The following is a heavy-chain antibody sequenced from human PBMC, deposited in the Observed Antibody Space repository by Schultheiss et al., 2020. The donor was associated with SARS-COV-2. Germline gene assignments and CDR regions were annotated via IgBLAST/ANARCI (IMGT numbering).Heavy chain of an antibody. Sequence: SETLSLTCAVYGGSFSGYYWSWIRQPPGKGLEWIGEINHSGSTNYNPSLKSRVTISVDTSKNQFSLKLTSVTAADTAVYYCGRQGGPEQEIDSWGQGTLVTVSS. V-gene: IGHV4-34*01. D-gene: IGHD3-16*01. CDR3: GRQGGPEQEIDS. CDR2: INHSGST. CDR1: GGSFSGYY. J-gene: IGHJ4*02.